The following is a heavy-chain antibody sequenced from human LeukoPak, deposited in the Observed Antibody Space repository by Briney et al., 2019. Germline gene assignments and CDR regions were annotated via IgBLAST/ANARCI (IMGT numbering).Heavy chain of an antibody. V-gene: IGHV3-21*01. CDR1: GFTFSSYS. J-gene: IGHJ5*02. D-gene: IGHD3-10*01. Sequence: PGGSLSLSCAASGFTFSSYSMNWVRQGPGKGLEWASSISSSSSYIYYADSVKGRFTISRDNAKNSLYLQMNSLRAEDTAVYYCARDRDWNDRWGQGTLVTVSS. CDR2: ISSSSSYI. CDR3: ARDRDWNDR.